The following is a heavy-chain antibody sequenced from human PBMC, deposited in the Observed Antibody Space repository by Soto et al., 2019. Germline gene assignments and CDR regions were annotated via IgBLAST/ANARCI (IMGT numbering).Heavy chain of an antibody. CDR2: MNPNSGNT. J-gene: IGHJ6*02. V-gene: IGHV1-8*01. CDR1: GYTFTSYD. Sequence: ASVKVSCKASGYTFTSYDINWARQATGQGLEWMGWMNPNSGNTGYAQKFQGRVTMTRNTSISTAYMELSSLRSEDTAMYYCAREMRSGVVPAEHYYYYYGMDVWGQGTTVTVSS. CDR3: AREMRSGVVPAEHYYYYYGMDV. D-gene: IGHD2-2*01.